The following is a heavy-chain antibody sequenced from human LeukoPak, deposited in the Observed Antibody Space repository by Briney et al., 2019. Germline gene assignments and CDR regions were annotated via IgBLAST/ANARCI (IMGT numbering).Heavy chain of an antibody. J-gene: IGHJ4*02. V-gene: IGHV4-39*02. CDR2: IYYSGST. D-gene: IGHD6-13*01. CDR3: ARLVTGMAAAGPDY. CDR1: GGSISSSSSY. Sequence: SETLSLTCADSGGSISSSSSYWGWIRQPPGKGLQWIGSIYYSGSTYYNPSLKSRIAISVDTSKNHFSLNLNSVTAADTAVYYCARLVTGMAAAGPDYWGQGTLVTVSS.